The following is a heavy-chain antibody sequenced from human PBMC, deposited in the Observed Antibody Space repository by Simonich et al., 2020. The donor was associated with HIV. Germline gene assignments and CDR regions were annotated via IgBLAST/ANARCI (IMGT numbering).Heavy chain of an antibody. D-gene: IGHD6-13*01. Sequence: QVQLQESGPGLFKPSETMSLTCTVSNGSISNYYSSWIRQPPGKGLEWIGYIYYGRNNNYNSSLQSRDTMSVDTSKTQFSLKLSSETAADTAVYYCARGYSTSWYWFDPWGQGTLVTVSS. CDR1: NGSISNYY. J-gene: IGHJ5*02. V-gene: IGHV4-59*12. CDR2: IYYGRNN. CDR3: ARGYSTSWYWFDP.